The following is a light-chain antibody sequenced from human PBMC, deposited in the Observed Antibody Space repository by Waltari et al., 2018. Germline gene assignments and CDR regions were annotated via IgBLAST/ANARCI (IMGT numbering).Light chain of an antibody. CDR3: LQYKTSPWT. Sequence: DIRMTQSPSSLSASVGDTVTITCRASQTINNWLDWYQQRPGKAPKFLIYKTSTLQSGVPSRFSGGGSGTEFSLIISNLQPEDFATYYCLQYKTSPWTFGQGTKVEIK. CDR2: KTS. J-gene: IGKJ1*01. V-gene: IGKV1-17*02. CDR1: QTINNW.